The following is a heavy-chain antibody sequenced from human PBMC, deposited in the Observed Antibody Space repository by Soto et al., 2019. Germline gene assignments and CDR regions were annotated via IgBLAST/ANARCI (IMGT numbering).Heavy chain of an antibody. V-gene: IGHV1-2*04. CDR3: ARECGNYYGSGSYYRRQSFDI. CDR1: GYTFTGYY. D-gene: IGHD3-10*01. Sequence: GASVKVSCKASGYTFTGYYMHWVRQAPGQGLEWMGWINPNSGGTNYAQKFQGWVTMTRDTSISTAYMELSRLRSDDTAVYYCARECGNYYGSGSYYRRQSFDIWDKGTMVTVSS. J-gene: IGHJ3*02. CDR2: INPNSGGT.